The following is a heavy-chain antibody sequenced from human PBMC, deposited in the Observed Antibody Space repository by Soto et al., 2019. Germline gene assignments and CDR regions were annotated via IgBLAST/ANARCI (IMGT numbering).Heavy chain of an antibody. J-gene: IGHJ6*02. CDR1: GFTFSSYA. CDR2: ISGSGGST. D-gene: IGHD3-3*01. Sequence: PGGSLRLSRAASGFTFSSYAMSWVRQAPGKGLEWVSAISGSGGSTYYADSVKGRFTISRDNSKNTLYLQMNSLRAEDTAVYYCAKVITIFGVVIYYYYGMDVWGQGTTVTVSS. V-gene: IGHV3-23*01. CDR3: AKVITIFGVVIYYYYGMDV.